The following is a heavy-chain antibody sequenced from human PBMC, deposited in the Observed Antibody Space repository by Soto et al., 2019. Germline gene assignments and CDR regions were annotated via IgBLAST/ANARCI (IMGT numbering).Heavy chain of an antibody. Sequence: SDTLSLTCAVYGGSFSGYYWSWIRQPPGKGLEWIGEINHSGSTNYNPSLKSRVTISVDTSKNQFSLKLSSVTAADTAVYYCARQWLQHSRDYFDYWGQGTMGTVSS. CDR2: INHSGST. J-gene: IGHJ4*02. D-gene: IGHD5-12*01. CDR3: ARQWLQHSRDYFDY. CDR1: GGSFSGYY. V-gene: IGHV4-34*01.